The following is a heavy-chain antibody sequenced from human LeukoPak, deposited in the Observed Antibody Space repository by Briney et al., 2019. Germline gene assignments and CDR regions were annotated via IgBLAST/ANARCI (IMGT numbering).Heavy chain of an antibody. Sequence: SETLSLTCAVYGGSFSGYYWSWVRQPPGKGLEWIGEIYHSGSTNYNPSLKSRVTISVDKSKNQFSLKLSSVTAADTAVYYCAREGQHGYYGMDVWGQGTTVTVSS. V-gene: IGHV4-34*01. CDR2: IYHSGST. J-gene: IGHJ6*02. CDR3: AREGQHGYYGMDV. CDR1: GGSFSGYY.